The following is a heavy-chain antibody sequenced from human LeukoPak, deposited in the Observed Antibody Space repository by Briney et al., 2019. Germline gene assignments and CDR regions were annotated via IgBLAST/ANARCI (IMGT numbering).Heavy chain of an antibody. CDR1: GFTFSSYA. CDR2: ISGSGGST. J-gene: IGHJ4*02. CDR3: AKNAYYCSSTSCCVDY. D-gene: IGHD2-2*01. V-gene: IGHV3-23*01. Sequence: GGSLRLSCAASGFTFSSYAMSWVRQAPGKGLEWVSAISGSGGSTYYADSVKGRFTISRDNSKNTLYLQMNSLRAEDTAVYYCAKNAYYCSSTSCCVDYWGQGTLVTVSS.